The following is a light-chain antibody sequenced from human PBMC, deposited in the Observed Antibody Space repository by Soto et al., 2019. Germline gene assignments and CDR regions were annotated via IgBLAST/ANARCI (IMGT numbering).Light chain of an antibody. J-gene: IGLJ1*01. CDR1: SSDVGGYNY. CDR3: SSYTSSSTLYV. V-gene: IGLV2-14*03. CDR2: DVS. Sequence: QSALTQPASVSGSPGQSITISCTGTSSDVGGYNYVSWYQQHPGKAPKLMIYDVSNRPSGVSNRFSGSKSGNTASLTISGLQAEDEADYYCSSYTSSSTLYVFGIGTKLTVL.